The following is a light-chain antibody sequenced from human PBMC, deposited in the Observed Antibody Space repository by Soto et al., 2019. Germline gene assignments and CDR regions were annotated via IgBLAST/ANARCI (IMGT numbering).Light chain of an antibody. CDR3: QQYNDWYT. Sequence: ETVMTQSPATLSVSPGERATLSCRASQNIKTNMAWYQRKPGPAPRLLMYGASVRAAGIPGRFSGGGSGTEFTLTISSLQSEDFAVYYCQQYNDWYTFGQGTKLEI. V-gene: IGKV3-15*01. CDR2: GAS. J-gene: IGKJ2*01. CDR1: QNIKTN.